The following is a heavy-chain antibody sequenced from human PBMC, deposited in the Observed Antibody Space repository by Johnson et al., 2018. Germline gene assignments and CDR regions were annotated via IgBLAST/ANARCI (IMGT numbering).Heavy chain of an antibody. V-gene: IGHV4-59*11. CDR2: IFYSGST. D-gene: IGHD3-10*01. CDR1: GGSLNNHY. J-gene: IGHJ6*03. CDR3: AREETSASWYGDVWTNYYYHYMDV. Sequence: QVQLQESGPGLVKPSDTLSLTCTVSGGSLNNHYWSWIRQPPGKGPEWIGYIFYSGSTTYNPSLKSRVTISVDTSKKQLSLKLTSVTAADTAVYYCAREETSASWYGDVWTNYYYHYMDVWGKGTTGTVSS.